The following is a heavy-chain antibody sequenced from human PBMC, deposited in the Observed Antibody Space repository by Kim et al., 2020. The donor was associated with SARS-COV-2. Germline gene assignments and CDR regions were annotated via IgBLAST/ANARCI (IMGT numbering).Heavy chain of an antibody. CDR3: AKELSYTSSWYGAFDI. D-gene: IGHD6-13*01. Sequence: GGSLRLSCTASGFTFTSYALSWVRQAPGKGLEWISIISSGGGTTYYADSVKGRLSISRDNSKNTVYLQMNSLRLEDTAVYYCAKELSYTSSWYGAFDIWGPGTVVTVSS. CDR1: GFTFTSYA. J-gene: IGHJ3*02. CDR2: ISSGGGTT. V-gene: IGHV3-23*01.